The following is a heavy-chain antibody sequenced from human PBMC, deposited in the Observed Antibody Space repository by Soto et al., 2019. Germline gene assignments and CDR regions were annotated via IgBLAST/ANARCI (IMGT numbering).Heavy chain of an antibody. CDR2: IYYSGST. V-gene: IGHV4-4*02. CDR1: GGSISSSNW. Sequence: SETLSLTCAVSGGSISSSNWWSWVRQHPGKGLEWIGYIYYSGSTNYNPSLKSRVTISVDTSKNQFSLKLSSVTAADTAVYYCASNPSHKYYYGMDVWGQGTTVT. J-gene: IGHJ6*02. CDR3: ASNPSHKYYYGMDV.